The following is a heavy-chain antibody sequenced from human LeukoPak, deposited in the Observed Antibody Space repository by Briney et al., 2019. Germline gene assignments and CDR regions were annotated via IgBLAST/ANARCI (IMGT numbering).Heavy chain of an antibody. CDR1: GFTFSIYW. Sequence: GGSLRLSCAASGFTFSIYWMHWVRQAPGKGLVWVSRINSGGRSTRYADSVRGRFTISRDNAKNTVYLQMRSQRAEDMAVFNCARALPLYYFWSGYHGSSLRYGGEGTLVTVST. V-gene: IGHV3-74*01. CDR3: ARALPLYYFWSGYHGSSLRY. D-gene: IGHD3-3*01. CDR2: INSGGRST. J-gene: IGHJ4*02.